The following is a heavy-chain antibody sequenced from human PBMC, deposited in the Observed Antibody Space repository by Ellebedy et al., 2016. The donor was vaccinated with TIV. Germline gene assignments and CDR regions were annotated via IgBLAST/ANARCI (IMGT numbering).Heavy chain of an antibody. Sequence: MPSETLSLTCTVSSDSISNYYCTWIRQAAGKGLEWIGRIYPSGATNHNPSLESRGNMSVDTSKNHFSLKLISVTAADTAVYYCATQGWLSHNQYFDYWGQGVLVTVSS. J-gene: IGHJ4*02. D-gene: IGHD3-22*01. CDR2: IYPSGAT. CDR1: SDSISNYY. CDR3: ATQGWLSHNQYFDY. V-gene: IGHV4-4*07.